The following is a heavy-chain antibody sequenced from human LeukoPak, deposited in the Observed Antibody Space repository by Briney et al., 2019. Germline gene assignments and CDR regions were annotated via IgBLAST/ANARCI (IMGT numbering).Heavy chain of an antibody. CDR3: ARRYYYGSGSWDTFDY. Sequence: GESLKISCKGSGYSFSNYWIGWVRQMPGKGLEWMGIIYPDDSDTRYSPYFQGQVTISADKSINTAYLQWSSLKASDSALYYCARRYYYGSGSWDTFDYWGQGTLVTVSS. J-gene: IGHJ4*02. V-gene: IGHV5-51*01. D-gene: IGHD3-10*01. CDR1: GYSFSNYW. CDR2: IYPDDSDT.